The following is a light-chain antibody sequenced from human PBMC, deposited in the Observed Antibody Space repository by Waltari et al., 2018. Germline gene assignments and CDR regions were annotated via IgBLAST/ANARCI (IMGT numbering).Light chain of an antibody. CDR1: ALPKQY. Sequence: SYELTQPPSVSVSPGQTAAITCSGDALPKQYAYWYQQKPGQAPVLLIYKDTDRPAGIPGRFSGSTSGTTVTLTISGVQAEDGADYYCQSTDRSDRWVFGGGTKLTVL. CDR2: KDT. CDR3: QSTDRSDRWV. J-gene: IGLJ3*02. V-gene: IGLV3-25*03.